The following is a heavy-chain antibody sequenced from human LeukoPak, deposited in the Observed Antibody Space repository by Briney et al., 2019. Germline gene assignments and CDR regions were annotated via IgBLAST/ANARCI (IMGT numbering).Heavy chain of an antibody. CDR1: GFTFSSYG. V-gene: IGHV3-64*01. J-gene: IGHJ4*02. Sequence: GGSLRLSCAASGFTFSSYGMPWVRQAPGKGLEYVSAISSNGGSTSYANSVKGRFTISRDNSQNTLYLQMGSLRAEDMAVYFCARVRSGSYFDYWGREPWSPSPQ. CDR3: ARVRSGSYFDY. CDR2: ISSNGGST. D-gene: IGHD1-26*01.